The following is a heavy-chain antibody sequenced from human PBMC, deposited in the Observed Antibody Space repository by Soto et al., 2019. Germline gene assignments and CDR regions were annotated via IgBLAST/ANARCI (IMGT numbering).Heavy chain of an antibody. CDR1: GFTFSSYW. D-gene: IGHD2-8*01. V-gene: IGHV3-7*01. J-gene: IGHJ4*02. CDR3: ARAGAVLMVWSGFDY. Sequence: GGSLRLSCAASGFTFSSYWMSWVRQAPGKGLEWVANIKQDGSEKYYVGSVKGRFTISRDNAKNSLYLQMNSLRAEDTAVYYCARAGAVLMVWSGFDYWGQGTLVTVSS. CDR2: IKQDGSEK.